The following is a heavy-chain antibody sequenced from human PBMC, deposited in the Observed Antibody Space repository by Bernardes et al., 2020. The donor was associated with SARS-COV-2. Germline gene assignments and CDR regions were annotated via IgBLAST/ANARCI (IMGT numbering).Heavy chain of an antibody. CDR3: ATDGI. Sequence: PGKGLEWMGGFAPEDGETIYAQKFQGRVTMTEATSTDTDYMELSSLRSEDTAVYYCATDGIWGKGTMVTVSS. V-gene: IGHV1-24*01. J-gene: IGHJ3*02. CDR2: FAPEDGET.